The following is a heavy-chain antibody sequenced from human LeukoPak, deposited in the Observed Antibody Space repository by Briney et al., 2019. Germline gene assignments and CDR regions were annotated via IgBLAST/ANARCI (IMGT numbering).Heavy chain of an antibody. V-gene: IGHV4-61*01. CDR2: IYYSGST. J-gene: IGHJ5*02. CDR3: ARGDHDFWSGYSNWFVP. Sequence: SETLSLTCTVSGGSVSSGSYYWSWIRQPPGKGLEWIGYIYYSGSTNYNPSLKSRVTISVDTSKNQFSLKLSSVTAADTAVYYCARGDHDFWSGYSNWFVPWGQGTLVTVSS. D-gene: IGHD3-3*01. CDR1: GGSVSSGSYY.